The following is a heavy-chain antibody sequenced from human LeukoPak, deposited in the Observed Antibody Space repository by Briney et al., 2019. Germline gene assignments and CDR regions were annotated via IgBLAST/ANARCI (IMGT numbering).Heavy chain of an antibody. CDR2: IIPIFGTA. D-gene: IGHD4-23*01. CDR1: GGTFSSYA. Sequence: ASVKVSCKASGGTFSSYAISWVRQAPGQGLEWMGGIIPIFGTANYAQKFQGRVTITMDESTSTAYMELSSLRSEDTAVYYCARVKVDDDYGGNWDAFDIWGQGTMVTVSS. J-gene: IGHJ3*02. CDR3: ARVKVDDDYGGNWDAFDI. V-gene: IGHV1-69*05.